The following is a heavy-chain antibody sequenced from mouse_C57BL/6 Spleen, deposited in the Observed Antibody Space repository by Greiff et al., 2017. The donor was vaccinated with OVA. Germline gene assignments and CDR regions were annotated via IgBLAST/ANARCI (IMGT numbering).Heavy chain of an antibody. J-gene: IGHJ1*03. CDR1: GYSITSGYY. CDR3: ASTPSDGYYPSAYFDV. Sequence: EVQLVESGPGLVKPSPSLSLTCSVTGYSITSGYYWNWIRQLPGNKLEWMGYIRYGGSNKYNPSLKNRISLTRDTPTKQFYLQLNSLTTEDTATYYCASTPSDGYYPSAYFDVWGTGTPVTVSA. D-gene: IGHD2-3*01. CDR2: IRYGGSN. V-gene: IGHV3-6*01.